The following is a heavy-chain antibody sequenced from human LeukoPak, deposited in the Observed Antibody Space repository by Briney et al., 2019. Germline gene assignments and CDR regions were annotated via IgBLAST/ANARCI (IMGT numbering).Heavy chain of an antibody. D-gene: IGHD3-16*01. CDR3: AKGSYDYVWGSYYFDY. CDR2: ISGSGGST. V-gene: IGHV3-23*01. CDR1: GFTFSSYA. Sequence: GGSLRLSCAASGFTFSSYAMSWVRQAPGKGLEWVSAISGSGGSTYYADSVKGRFTISRDNSRDTLYLQMNSLRAEDTAVYYCAKGSYDYVWGSYYFDYWGQGTPVTVSS. J-gene: IGHJ4*02.